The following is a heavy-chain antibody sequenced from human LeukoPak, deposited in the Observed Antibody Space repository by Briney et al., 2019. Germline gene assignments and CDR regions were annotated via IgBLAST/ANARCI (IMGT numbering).Heavy chain of an antibody. D-gene: IGHD2-2*01. CDR2: IYTSGST. CDR3: ARSCSSTSCCNWFDP. V-gene: IGHV4-61*02. J-gene: IGHJ5*02. Sequence: SQTLSLTCTVSGGSISSGSYYWSWIRQPAGKGLEWIGRIYTSGSTNYNPSLKSRVTISVDTSKNQFSLKLSSVTAADTAVYYCARSCSSTSCCNWFDPWGQGTLVTVSS. CDR1: GGSISSGSYY.